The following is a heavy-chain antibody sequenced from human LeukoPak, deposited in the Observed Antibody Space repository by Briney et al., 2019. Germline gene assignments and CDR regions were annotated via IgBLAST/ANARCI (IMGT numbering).Heavy chain of an antibody. CDR3: ATSYCSGGSCYPQYFQH. Sequence: GGSLRLSCAASGFTVSSNYMSWVRQAPGKGLEWVSLLYSGGNTYYADSAKGRFTTSRDNSKNTLYLQMNSLRAEDTAVYYCATSYCSGGSCYPQYFQHWGQGTLVTVSS. CDR2: LYSGGNT. V-gene: IGHV3-66*02. D-gene: IGHD2-15*01. CDR1: GFTVSSNY. J-gene: IGHJ1*01.